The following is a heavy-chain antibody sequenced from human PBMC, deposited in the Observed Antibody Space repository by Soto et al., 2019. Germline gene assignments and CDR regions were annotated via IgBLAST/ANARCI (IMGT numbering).Heavy chain of an antibody. CDR2: FDFNSGRI. Sequence: GGSLRLPCVASAFTSRNYAIHWVRQAPGKGLEWVSGFDFNSGRIGYADSVKGRFTISRDNAKNSLSLEMNSLRVEDPALYYCTNDLVPEGADVGSQGTTVTVSS. J-gene: IGHJ6*02. CDR3: TNDLVPEGADV. V-gene: IGHV3-9*02. CDR1: AFTSRNYA.